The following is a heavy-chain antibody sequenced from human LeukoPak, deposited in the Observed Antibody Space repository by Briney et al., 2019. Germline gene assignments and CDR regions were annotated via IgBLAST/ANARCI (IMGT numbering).Heavy chain of an antibody. CDR1: GFTFSSYA. V-gene: IGHV3-23*01. Sequence: GGSLRLSCAASGFTFSSYAMSWVRQAPGKGLEWVSAISGSGGSTYYADSVKGRFTISRDNSKNSLYLQMNSLRAEDTAVYYCARDLYYYDSSGSKDWYFDLWGRGTLVTVSS. CDR2: ISGSGGST. CDR3: ARDLYYYDSSGSKDWYFDL. D-gene: IGHD3-22*01. J-gene: IGHJ2*01.